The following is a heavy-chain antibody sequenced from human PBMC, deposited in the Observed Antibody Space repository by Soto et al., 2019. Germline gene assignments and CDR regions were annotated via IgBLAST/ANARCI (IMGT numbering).Heavy chain of an antibody. V-gene: IGHV1-8*01. CDR2: MNPNSGNT. Sequence: SVKASCKASGYTFTSYDINWVRQATGQGLEWMGWMNPNSGNTSYAQKFQGRVTMTRDTSTSTVYMELSSLRSEDTAVYYCARDPPPYSGSYLDYWGQGTLVTVSS. D-gene: IGHD1-26*01. CDR3: ARDPPPYSGSYLDY. J-gene: IGHJ4*02. CDR1: GYTFTSYD.